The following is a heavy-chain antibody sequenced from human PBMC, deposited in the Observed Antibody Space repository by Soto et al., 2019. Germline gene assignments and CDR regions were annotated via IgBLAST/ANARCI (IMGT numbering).Heavy chain of an antibody. CDR1: GFTFSAYN. CDR3: ARSPGVGVRGAY. CDR2: ISAGSLFI. V-gene: IGHV3-21*01. Sequence: EVQLVESGGGLVKPGASLRLSCAGSGFTFSAYNINWVRQAPGKGLEWVSSISAGSLFIYQLDSMKGRFTISRDDARNSVYLHMSGLTAEDTAVYYCARSPGVGVRGAYWGQGTLVTVSS. J-gene: IGHJ4*02. D-gene: IGHD3-16*01.